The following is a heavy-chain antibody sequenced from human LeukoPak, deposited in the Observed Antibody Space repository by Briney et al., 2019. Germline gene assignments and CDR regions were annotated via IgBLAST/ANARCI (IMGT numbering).Heavy chain of an antibody. Sequence: PGGSLRLSCAASGFTVSNNYMSWVRQAPGKGLEWVAYITSSGRIIYYADSVKGRFTISRDNAKNSLYLQMNSLRAEDTAVYYCASTGGYGSGTYDYYYFGMDVWGQGTTVTVSS. CDR2: ITSSGRII. V-gene: IGHV3-11*04. J-gene: IGHJ6*02. CDR1: GFTVSNNY. CDR3: ASTGGYGSGTYDYYYFGMDV. D-gene: IGHD3-10*01.